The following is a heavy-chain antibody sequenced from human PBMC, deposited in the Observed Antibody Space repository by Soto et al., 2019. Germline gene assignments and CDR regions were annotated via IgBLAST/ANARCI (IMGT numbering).Heavy chain of an antibody. CDR2: IYYSGST. CDR1: GGSISSSSYY. CDR3: ARRPGPMTTAFDI. J-gene: IGHJ3*02. D-gene: IGHD4-4*01. Sequence: QLQLQESGPGLVKPSETLSLTCTVSGGSISSSSYYWGWIRQPPGKGLEWIGSIYYSGSTYYNPSLKSRVTISVETSKNQFSLKLSSVTAADTAVYYGARRPGPMTTAFDIWGQGTMVTVSS. V-gene: IGHV4-39*01.